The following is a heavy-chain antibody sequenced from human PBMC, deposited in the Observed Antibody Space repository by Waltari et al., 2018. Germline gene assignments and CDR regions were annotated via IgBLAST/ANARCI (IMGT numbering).Heavy chain of an antibody. CDR1: GFTFSSYC. CDR2: INSDGRDT. CDR3: ARVARKTYSSPVPGRDYYYGMDV. D-gene: IGHD6-13*01. J-gene: IGHJ6*02. Sequence: EEQMVASVGGFIQPGESLRVSCAVSGFTFSSYCRNWVRQAQRKGMVWVARINSDGRDTSYADSVKGRFTISRDNAKNTVYLQMKSLRAEDTAVYYCARVARKTYSSPVPGRDYYYGMDVWCLGTTVTVSS. V-gene: IGHV3-74*01.